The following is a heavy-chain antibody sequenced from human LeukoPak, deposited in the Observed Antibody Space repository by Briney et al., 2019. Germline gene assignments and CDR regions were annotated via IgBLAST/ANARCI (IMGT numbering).Heavy chain of an antibody. CDR1: GFTFSSYG. D-gene: IGHD4-17*01. CDR2: IWYDGSNK. J-gene: IGHJ4*02. V-gene: IGHV3-33*01. Sequence: GGSLRLSCAASGFTFSSYGMHWVRQAPGKGLEWVAVIWYDGSNKYYADSVKGRFTISRDNSKNTLYLQMNSLRAEDTAVYYCARESGTVTRSHDYWGQGTLVTVSS. CDR3: ARESGTVTRSHDY.